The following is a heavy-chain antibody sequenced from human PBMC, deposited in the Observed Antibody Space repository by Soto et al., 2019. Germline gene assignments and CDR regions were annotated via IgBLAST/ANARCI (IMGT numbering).Heavy chain of an antibody. Sequence: QVQLVQSGAEVKKPGASVKVSCKASGYTFTGYYMHWVRQAPGQGLEWMGWINPNSGGTNYAQKYQGRVTMTRDTSIGTAYMEVSRLRSGDTAVYWCARDLLRFCSGVSCHMGWFAPWGQGTLVPVSS. V-gene: IGHV1-2*02. D-gene: IGHD2-15*01. J-gene: IGHJ5*02. CDR3: ARDLLRFCSGVSCHMGWFAP. CDR1: GYTFTGYY. CDR2: INPNSGGT.